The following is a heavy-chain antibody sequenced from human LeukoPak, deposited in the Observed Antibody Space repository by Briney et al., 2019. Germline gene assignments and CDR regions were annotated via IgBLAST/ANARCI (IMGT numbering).Heavy chain of an antibody. V-gene: IGHV3-23*01. J-gene: IGHJ4*02. Sequence: PGGSLRLSCAASGLIFSNYAMNWVRQAPGKGLDWVSAVSGSDDSTYYADSVKGRFTISGDNSKNTLFLQMNSLRAEDTAVYYCAKDRDSGYYPFDYWGQGTLVTVSS. CDR1: GLIFSNYA. CDR3: AKDRDSGYYPFDY. CDR2: VSGSDDST. D-gene: IGHD5-12*01.